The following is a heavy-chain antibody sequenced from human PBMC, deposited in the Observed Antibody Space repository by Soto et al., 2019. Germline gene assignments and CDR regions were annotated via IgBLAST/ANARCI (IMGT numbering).Heavy chain of an antibody. Sequence: SETLSLTCTVSGGSISSSSYYWGWIRQPPGKGLEWIGSIYYSGSTYYNPSLKSRVTMTRDTSTSTVYMELSSLRSEDTAVYYCARDRLAVAGSPYYGMDVWGQGTTVTVSS. CDR1: GGSISSSSYY. J-gene: IGHJ6*02. D-gene: IGHD6-19*01. V-gene: IGHV4-39*07. CDR2: IYYSGST. CDR3: ARDRLAVAGSPYYGMDV.